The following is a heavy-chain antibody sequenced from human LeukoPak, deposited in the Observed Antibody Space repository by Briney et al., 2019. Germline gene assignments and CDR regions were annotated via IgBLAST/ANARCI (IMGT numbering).Heavy chain of an antibody. CDR2: IYHSGST. Sequence: SETLSLTCAVSGYSISSGYYWGWIRQPPGKGLEWIGSIYHSGSTYYNPSLKSRVTISVDTSKNQFSLKLSSVTAADTAVYYCARWAGNSYYDFWSGYYLDYWGQGTLGTVSS. CDR1: GYSISSGYY. D-gene: IGHD3-3*01. J-gene: IGHJ4*02. CDR3: ARWAGNSYYDFWSGYYLDY. V-gene: IGHV4-38-2*01.